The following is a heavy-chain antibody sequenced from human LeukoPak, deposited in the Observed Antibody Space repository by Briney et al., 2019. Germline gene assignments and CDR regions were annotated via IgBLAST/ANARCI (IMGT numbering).Heavy chain of an antibody. CDR3: ARSYYDNSGLYYFDY. CDR2: ISKDGNNK. J-gene: IGHJ4*02. V-gene: IGHV3-30-3*01. D-gene: IGHD3-22*01. CDR1: GLIFGDYV. Sequence: GGSLRLSCAASGLIFGDYVMTWVRQAPAKGLRGAVVISKDGNNKYYADSVKGRFTISRDNSKKTLYLQMNNLTAEDTAEYYCARSYYDNSGLYYFDYWGQGVLVTVSS.